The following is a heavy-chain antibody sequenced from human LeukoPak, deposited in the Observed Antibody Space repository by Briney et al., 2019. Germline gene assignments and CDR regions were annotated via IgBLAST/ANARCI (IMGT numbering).Heavy chain of an antibody. V-gene: IGHV4-34*01. CDR3: ARGGRSYGPSHKLDY. J-gene: IGHJ4*02. Sequence: ASETLSLTCAVYGGSFSGYYWSWIRQPPGKGLEWIGEINHSGSTNYNPSLKSRVTISVDTSKNQFSLKLSSVTAADTAVYYCARGGRSYGPSHKLDYWGQGTLVTVSS. CDR1: GGSFSGYY. D-gene: IGHD5-18*01. CDR2: INHSGST.